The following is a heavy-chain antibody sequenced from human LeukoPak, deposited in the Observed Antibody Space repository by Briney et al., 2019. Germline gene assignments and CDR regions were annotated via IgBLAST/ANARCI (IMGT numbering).Heavy chain of an antibody. D-gene: IGHD3-10*01. CDR2: ISGSGNKT. Sequence: GGSLRLSCATSGFTFSHFAMSWVRQAPGKGLHWVSTISGSGNKTYDGDSVKGRFTISRDNSKSTLYLQMTGLRAEDTAVYYCAKLKRVGIAPFDDWGQGTLVTVSS. CDR1: GFTFSHFA. V-gene: IGHV3-23*01. J-gene: IGHJ4*02. CDR3: AKLKRVGIAPFDD.